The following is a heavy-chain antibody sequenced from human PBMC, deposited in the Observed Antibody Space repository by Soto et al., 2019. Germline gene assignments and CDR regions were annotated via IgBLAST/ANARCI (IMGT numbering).Heavy chain of an antibody. CDR1: GGSFTSNNW. V-gene: IGHV4-4*02. Sequence: SETLSLTCAVSGGSFTSNNWWTWVRQPPGQGLEWIGEIYRTGSTNYNPSLKSRVTISLDKSENQFSLKVTSLTAADTAVYYCEIRDPGTSVDYRGQGTLVTVSP. J-gene: IGHJ4*02. CDR3: EIRDPGTSVDY. D-gene: IGHD1-7*01. CDR2: IYRTGST.